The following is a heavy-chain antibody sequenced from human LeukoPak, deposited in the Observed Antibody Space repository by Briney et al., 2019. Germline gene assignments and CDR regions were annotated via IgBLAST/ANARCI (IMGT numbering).Heavy chain of an antibody. D-gene: IGHD1-1*01. CDR1: GFTFSSYA. CDR2: ISYDGSNK. V-gene: IGHV3-30*04. J-gene: IGHJ5*02. CDR3: ARDAPQLERLSDWFDP. Sequence: GGSLRLSCAASGFTFSSYAMHWVRQAPGKGLEWVAVISYDGSNKYYADSVKGRFTISRDNSKNTLYLQMNSLRAEDTAVYYCARDAPQLERLSDWFDPWGQGTLVTVSS.